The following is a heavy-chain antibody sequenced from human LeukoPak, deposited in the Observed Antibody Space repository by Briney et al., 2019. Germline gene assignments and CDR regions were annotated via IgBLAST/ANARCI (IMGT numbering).Heavy chain of an antibody. Sequence: SGTLSLTCTVSGGSISNSSYYWGWIRQPPGKGLEWIGTIHYSGSTYYNPSLRSRVTMSVDTSKNQLSLKLSSVTAADTAVYYCARRGTNWGRFDYWGQGSLVTVSS. CDR3: ARRGTNWGRFDY. V-gene: IGHV4-39*01. J-gene: IGHJ4*02. CDR2: IHYSGST. CDR1: GGSISNSSYY. D-gene: IGHD7-27*01.